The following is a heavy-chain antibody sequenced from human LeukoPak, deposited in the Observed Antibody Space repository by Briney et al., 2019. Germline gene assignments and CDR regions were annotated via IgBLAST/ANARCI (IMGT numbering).Heavy chain of an antibody. Sequence: GGSLRLSCAPSGFTFSSYSMNWVRQAPGKGLEWVSSISSSSSYIYYADSEKGRFTISRDNARNSLYLQMNSLRAEDTAVYYCARTYYYGSGRDYMDVWGKGTTVTVSS. CDR3: ARTYYYGSGRDYMDV. J-gene: IGHJ6*03. D-gene: IGHD3-10*01. V-gene: IGHV3-21*01. CDR1: GFTFSSYS. CDR2: ISSSSSYI.